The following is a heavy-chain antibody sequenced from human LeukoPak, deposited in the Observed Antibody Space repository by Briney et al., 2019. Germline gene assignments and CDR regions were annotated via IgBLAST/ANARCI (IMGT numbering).Heavy chain of an antibody. Sequence: SQTLSPTCAISGDSVSSDTAAWNWIRQSPSRGLEWLGKTFYRSKWGNDYAVSVKSRMSINPDASKNQFSLQLNSVTPEDTAVYFCARGGQTSGWSFDNWGQGTLFTVSS. CDR3: ARGGQTSGWSFDN. CDR1: GDSVSSDTAA. CDR2: TFYRSKWGN. D-gene: IGHD6-19*01. J-gene: IGHJ4*02. V-gene: IGHV6-1*01.